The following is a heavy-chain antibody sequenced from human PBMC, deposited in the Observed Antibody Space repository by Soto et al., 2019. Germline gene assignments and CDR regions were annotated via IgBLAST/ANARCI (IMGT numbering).Heavy chain of an antibody. J-gene: IGHJ5*02. CDR3: MRQLGVDADNWFHP. V-gene: IGHV5-51*01. D-gene: IGHD2-8*01. CDR1: GYTLTSYW. Sequence: GESLKISCVASGYTLTSYWIGWVRQMPGKGLGWMGIIYPGDSDTRYSPSFRGQVTISADKSISTAYLQWSSLKASDTAMYYCMRQLGVDADNWFHPWGQGTLVTVSS. CDR2: IYPGDSDT.